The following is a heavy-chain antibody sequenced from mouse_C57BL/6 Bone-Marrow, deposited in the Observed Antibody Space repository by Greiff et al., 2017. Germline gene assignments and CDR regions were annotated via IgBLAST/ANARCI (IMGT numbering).Heavy chain of an antibody. CDR1: GFTFNTYA. V-gene: IGHV10-3*01. D-gene: IGHD1-1*01. Sequence: EVQLVESGGGLVQPKGSLKLSCAASGFTFNTYAMHWVRQAPGKGLEWVARIRSKSSNYATYYADSVKDRFTISRDDSKSMLYLQMNKLKTEDTAMYYCVREGIYYYGSSYLYYYAMDYWGQGTSVTVSS. J-gene: IGHJ4*01. CDR3: VREGIYYYGSSYLYYYAMDY. CDR2: IRSKSSNYAT.